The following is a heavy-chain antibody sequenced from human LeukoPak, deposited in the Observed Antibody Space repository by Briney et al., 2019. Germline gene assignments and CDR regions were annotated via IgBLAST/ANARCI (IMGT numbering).Heavy chain of an antibody. J-gene: IGHJ4*02. V-gene: IGHV3-66*01. CDR1: GLTVSSNH. D-gene: IGHD5-24*01. CDR2: IYSGGST. Sequence: GGSLRLSCAASGLTVSSNHMNWVRQAPGKGLEWVSVIYSGGSTYNADSVKGRFSISRDNSKNTLYLQMISLRAEDTAVYYCARASEMATFTDWGQGTLVTVSS. CDR3: ARASEMATFTD.